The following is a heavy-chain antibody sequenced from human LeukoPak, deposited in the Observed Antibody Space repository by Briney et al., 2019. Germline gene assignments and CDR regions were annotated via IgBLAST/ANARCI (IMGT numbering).Heavy chain of an antibody. CDR1: GYSISSGYY. V-gene: IGHV4-38-2*01. CDR2: IYHSGST. D-gene: IGHD6-13*01. Sequence: SETLSLTCAVSGYSISSGYYWGWIRQPPGKGLEWIGSIYHSGSTYYNPSLKSRVTISVDTSKNQFSLKLSSVTAADTSVYYCARVGSQYSSSWNFDYWGQGTLVTVSS. J-gene: IGHJ4*02. CDR3: ARVGSQYSSSWNFDY.